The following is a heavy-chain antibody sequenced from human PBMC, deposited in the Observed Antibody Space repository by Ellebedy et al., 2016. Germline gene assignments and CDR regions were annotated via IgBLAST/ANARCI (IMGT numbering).Heavy chain of an antibody. CDR2: IYHSGST. J-gene: IGHJ4*02. D-gene: IGHD6-13*01. Sequence: SETLSLTXTVSGYSISSGYYWGWIRQPPGKGLEWIGSIYHSGSTYYNPSLKSRVTISVDTSKNQFSLKLSSVTAADTAVYYCASAPSSIAAAGTLDYWGQGTLVTVSS. CDR3: ASAPSSIAAAGTLDY. CDR1: GYSISSGYY. V-gene: IGHV4-38-2*02.